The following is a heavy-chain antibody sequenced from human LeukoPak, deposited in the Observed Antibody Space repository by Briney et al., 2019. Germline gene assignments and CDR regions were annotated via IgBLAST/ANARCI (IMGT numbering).Heavy chain of an antibody. D-gene: IGHD4-17*01. CDR1: GFTFSSYE. V-gene: IGHV3-48*03. Sequence: GGSLRLSCAASGFTFSSYEMNWVRQVPGKGLEWVSYISRSGSTIYYADSVKGRFTISRDNAKNSLYLQMNSLRAEDTAVYYCARDAPGTVTNDYWGQGTLVTVSS. J-gene: IGHJ4*02. CDR2: ISRSGSTI. CDR3: ARDAPGTVTNDY.